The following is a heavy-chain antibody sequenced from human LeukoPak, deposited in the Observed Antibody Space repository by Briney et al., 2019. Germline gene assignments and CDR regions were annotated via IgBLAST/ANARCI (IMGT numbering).Heavy chain of an antibody. CDR3: ARDRVPDYDILTGYREGPDY. CDR1: GFIFSNCW. D-gene: IGHD3-9*01. CDR2: IKTDGSEK. V-gene: IGHV3-7*03. Sequence: GGSLRLSCETSGFIFSNCWMTWVRQAPGKGLEWVANIKTDGSEKYYADSVKGRFTISRDNAKNSLYLQMNSLRAEDTAVYYCARDRVPDYDILTGYREGPDYWGQGTLVTVSS. J-gene: IGHJ4*02.